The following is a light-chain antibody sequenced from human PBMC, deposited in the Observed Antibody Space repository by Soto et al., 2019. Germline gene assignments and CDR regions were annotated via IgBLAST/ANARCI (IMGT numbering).Light chain of an antibody. Sequence: QSALTQPASVSGSPGQSIAISCTGTSSDVGAYNCVSWYQQHPGKAPKLMIYDVSNRPSGVSNRFSGSKSVNTASLTISGLQAEDEADYYCGSYTSSGNYVFGTGTKLTVL. CDR1: SSDVGAYNC. J-gene: IGLJ1*01. CDR3: GSYTSSGNYV. CDR2: DVS. V-gene: IGLV2-14*01.